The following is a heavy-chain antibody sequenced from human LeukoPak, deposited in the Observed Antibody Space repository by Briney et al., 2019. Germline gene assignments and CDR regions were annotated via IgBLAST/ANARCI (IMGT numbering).Heavy chain of an antibody. CDR3: AKDWYSSGSDVFDI. CDR2: ISSNSGSI. CDR1: GFTFDSYA. J-gene: IGHJ3*02. D-gene: IGHD6-19*01. Sequence: PGGSLRLSCAASGFTFDSYAMHCVRQAPGKGLEWVSGISSNSGSIGYADSVKGRFTISRDNAKNSLYLQMNSLRAEDTALYYCAKDWYSSGSDVFDIWGQGTMVTVSS. V-gene: IGHV3-9*01.